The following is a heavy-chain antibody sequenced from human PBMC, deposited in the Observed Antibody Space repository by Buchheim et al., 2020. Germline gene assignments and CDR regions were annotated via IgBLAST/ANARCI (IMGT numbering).Heavy chain of an antibody. CDR2: VSAQNGRS. Sequence: QVQLVQSGPEVKKPGASVKVSCKASGYTFTSYGITWVRQAPGQGLEWLGWVSAQNGRSDFAEKVQGRVIMTTDTSTSTSYLEMRNLRSDDRAVYYCARGSVTVYYWGQGTL. J-gene: IGHJ4*02. CDR3: ARGSVTVYY. V-gene: IGHV1-18*01. CDR1: GYTFTSYG. D-gene: IGHD2-21*02.